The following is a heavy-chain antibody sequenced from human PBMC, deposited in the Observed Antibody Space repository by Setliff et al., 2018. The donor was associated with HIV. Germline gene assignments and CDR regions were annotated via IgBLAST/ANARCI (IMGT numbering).Heavy chain of an antibody. CDR2: VYGSGST. D-gene: IGHD2-2*01. Sequence: PSETLSLTCSVSGYSINSDYYWGWIRQSPGKGLQWIGHVYGSGSTSYNPSLKNRFVISVDRSEERFSLKMTSTTAADTALYYCARHPVVPPTMPTFNVFDSWGRGILVTVSS. J-gene: IGHJ5*01. CDR1: GYSINSDYY. V-gene: IGHV4-38-2*01. CDR3: ARHPVVPPTMPTFNVFDS.